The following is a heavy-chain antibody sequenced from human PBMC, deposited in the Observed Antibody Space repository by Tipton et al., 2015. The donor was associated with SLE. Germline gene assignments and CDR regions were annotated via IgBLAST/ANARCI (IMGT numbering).Heavy chain of an antibody. J-gene: IGHJ4*02. CDR3: ARDGLADYYFDF. CDR1: GFTFSSYE. D-gene: IGHD6-19*01. Sequence: SLRLSCAASGFTFSSYEMNWVRQVPGKGLEWVSYISSSGSTIYADSVRGRFTVSRDNAKNSLYLQMNSLRAEDTAVYYCARDGLADYYFDFWGQGTLVTVSS. CDR2: ISSSGSTI. V-gene: IGHV3-48*03.